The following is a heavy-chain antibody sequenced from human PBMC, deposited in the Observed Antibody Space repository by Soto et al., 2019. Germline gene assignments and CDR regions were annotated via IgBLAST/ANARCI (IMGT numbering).Heavy chain of an antibody. J-gene: IGHJ6*02. CDR3: ARTRVYDSYNYYGMAV. V-gene: IGHV6-1*01. CDR1: GDSVSSNSAA. D-gene: IGHD3-3*01. CDR2: TYYRSKWYN. Sequence: SQTLSLSCAISGDSVSSNSAAWNWIRQSPSRGLEWLGRTYYRSKWYNDYAVSVKSRITINPDTSKNQFSLQLNSVTPEDTAIYYCARTRVYDSYNYYGMAVWGQGTTVTVSS.